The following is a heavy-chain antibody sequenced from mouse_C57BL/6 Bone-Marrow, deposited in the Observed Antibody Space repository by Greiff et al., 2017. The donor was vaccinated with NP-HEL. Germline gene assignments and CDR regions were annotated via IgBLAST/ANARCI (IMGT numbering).Heavy chain of an antibody. V-gene: IGHV1-81*01. CDR1: GYTFTSYG. Sequence: VQLQQSGAELARPGASVKLSCKASGYTFTSYGISWVKQSTGQGLEWIGEIYPRSGNTYYNEKFKGKATLTADKSSSTAYMELRSLTSEDSAVYFCARSREITTVVATSWYFDVWGTGTTVTVSS. J-gene: IGHJ1*03. CDR2: IYPRSGNT. CDR3: ARSREITTVVATSWYFDV. D-gene: IGHD1-1*01.